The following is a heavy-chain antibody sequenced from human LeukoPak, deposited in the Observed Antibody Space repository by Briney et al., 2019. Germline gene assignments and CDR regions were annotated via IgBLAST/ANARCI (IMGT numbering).Heavy chain of an antibody. CDR2: IYPGDSNT. CDR3: ARRGYYSYDAFDI. J-gene: IGHJ3*02. V-gene: IGHV5-51*01. Sequence: GESLKISCHGPGYSLTNYWIGWVRQMPGKGLEWMGIIYPGDSNTKYSPSFQGQVTISADKSINTAYLQWSSLKASDTAMYYCARRGYYSYDAFDIWGQGTMVTVA. CDR1: GYSLTNYW. D-gene: IGHD3-22*01.